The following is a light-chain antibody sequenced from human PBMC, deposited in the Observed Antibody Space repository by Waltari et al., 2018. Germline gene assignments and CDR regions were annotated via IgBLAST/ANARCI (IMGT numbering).Light chain of an antibody. CDR1: RSFSSH. CDR2: GTS. V-gene: IGKV3-15*01. J-gene: IGKJ2*01. Sequence: EIVMTQSPATLSVSPGERVTLSCRASRSFSSHLAWYQQKPGQAPRLLISGTSTRATVIPARFSGSGSGTEFTLTISSLQSEDFAVYYCQQYNNRPYTFGQGTKLEI. CDR3: QQYNNRPYT.